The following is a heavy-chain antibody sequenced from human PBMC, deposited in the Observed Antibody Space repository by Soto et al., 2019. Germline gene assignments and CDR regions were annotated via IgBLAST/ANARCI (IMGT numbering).Heavy chain of an antibody. CDR3: ARVFVGGYDSSGPSGGVDY. CDR1: GFTFSSYA. D-gene: IGHD3-22*01. Sequence: GGSLRLSCAASGFTFSSYAMHWVRQAPGKGLEWVAVISYDGSNKYYADSVKGRFTISRDNSKNTLYLQMNSLRAEDTAVYYCARVFVGGYDSSGPSGGVDYWGQGTLVTVSS. CDR2: ISYDGSNK. V-gene: IGHV3-30-3*01. J-gene: IGHJ4*02.